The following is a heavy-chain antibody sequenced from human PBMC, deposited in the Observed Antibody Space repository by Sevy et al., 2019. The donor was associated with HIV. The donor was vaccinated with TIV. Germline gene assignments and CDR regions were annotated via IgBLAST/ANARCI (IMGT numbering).Heavy chain of an antibody. Sequence: SETLSLTCTVSGGSISSSSYYWGWIRQPPGKGLEWIGSIYYSVSTYYNPSLKSRLTISVDTSKNQFSLKLSSVTAADTAVYYCARRSDGSSADYWGQGTLVTVSS. CDR3: ARRSDGSSADY. CDR1: GGSISSSSYY. J-gene: IGHJ4*02. D-gene: IGHD6-19*01. CDR2: IYYSVST. V-gene: IGHV4-39*01.